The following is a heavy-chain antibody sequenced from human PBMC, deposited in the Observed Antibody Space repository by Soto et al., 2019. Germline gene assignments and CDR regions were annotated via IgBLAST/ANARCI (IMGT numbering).Heavy chain of an antibody. CDR1: GFTFSSYG. D-gene: IGHD2-2*01. Sequence: PGGSLRLSCAASGFTFSSYGMHWVRQAQGKGLEWVAVISYDGSNKNYADSVKGRFTISRDNSKNTLYLKMNSLRSEDTAVYYFANDIVVVPAATRSHYGMDVWGQGTTVTVSS. CDR3: ANDIVVVPAATRSHYGMDV. V-gene: IGHV3-30*18. J-gene: IGHJ6*02. CDR2: ISYDGSNK.